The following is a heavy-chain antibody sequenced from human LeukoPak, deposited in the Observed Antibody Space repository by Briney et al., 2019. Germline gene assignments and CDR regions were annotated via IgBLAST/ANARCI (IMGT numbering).Heavy chain of an antibody. D-gene: IGHD6-13*01. CDR2: ISGSGGST. Sequence: GGSLRLSCAASGFTFSSYAMSWVRQAPGKGLEWVSTISGSGGSTYHADSVKGRFTISRDNSKNTLYLQMNSLRAEDTAVYYCARDYSSSWYPLGYFDYWGQGTLVTVSS. V-gene: IGHV3-23*01. CDR3: ARDYSSSWYPLGYFDY. J-gene: IGHJ4*02. CDR1: GFTFSSYA.